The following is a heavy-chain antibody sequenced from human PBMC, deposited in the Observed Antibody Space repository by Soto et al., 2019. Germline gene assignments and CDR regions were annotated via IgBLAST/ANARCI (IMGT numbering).Heavy chain of an antibody. D-gene: IGHD2-15*01. CDR3: ARDPPCSGGSCYFG. Sequence: GGSLRLSCAASGFTFSSYSMNWVRQAPGKGLEWVSSISSSSSYIYYADSVKGRFTISRDNAKNSLYLQMNSLRAEDTAVYYCARDPPCSGGSCYFGWGQGTLVTVSS. J-gene: IGHJ4*02. CDR2: ISSSSSYI. CDR1: GFTFSSYS. V-gene: IGHV3-21*01.